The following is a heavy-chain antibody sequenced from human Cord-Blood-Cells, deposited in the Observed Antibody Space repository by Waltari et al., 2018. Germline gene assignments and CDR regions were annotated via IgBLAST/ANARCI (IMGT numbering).Heavy chain of an antibody. D-gene: IGHD5-12*01. J-gene: IGHJ4*02. V-gene: IGHV1-69*01. CDR3: ARGMGYSGYDPDLYFDY. CDR1: GGTFSSYA. CDR2: IIPIFGTA. Sequence: QVQLVHSGAEVKKPGSSVKVSCKASGGTFSSYAISWVRQAPGQGLEWRGGIIPIFGTANYAQKFQGRVTITADESTSTAYMELSSLRSEDTAVYYCARGMGYSGYDPDLYFDYWGQGTLVTVSS.